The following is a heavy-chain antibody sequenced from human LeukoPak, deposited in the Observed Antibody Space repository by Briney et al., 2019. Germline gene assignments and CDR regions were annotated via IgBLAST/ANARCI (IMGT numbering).Heavy chain of an antibody. CDR1: GGSISSHY. CDR3: ARDRPSPEGYAFDI. D-gene: IGHD1-14*01. Sequence: SETLSLTCTVSGGSISSHYWSWIRQPPGKGLERIGYIYYSGSTNYNPSLKSRVTISEDTSKNQFSLKLSSVTAADTAVYYCARDRPSPEGYAFDIWGQGTMVTVSS. CDR2: IYYSGST. V-gene: IGHV4-59*11. J-gene: IGHJ3*02.